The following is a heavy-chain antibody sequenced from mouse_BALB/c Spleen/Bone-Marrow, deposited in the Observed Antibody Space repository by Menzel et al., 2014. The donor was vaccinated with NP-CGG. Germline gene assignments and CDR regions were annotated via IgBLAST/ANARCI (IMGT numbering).Heavy chain of an antibody. CDR3: ARFGYDYALDY. CDR2: ISYSGST. V-gene: IGHV3-8*02. CDR1: GDSIXSGY. Sequence: EVKLVESGPSLVKPSQTLSLTCSVTGDSIXSGYWNWIRKFPGNKLESMGYISYSGSTYYNPSLKSRISITRDTSKNQYYLQLKSVTTEDTATYYCARFGYDYALDYWGQGTSVTVSS. D-gene: IGHD2-2*01. J-gene: IGHJ4*01.